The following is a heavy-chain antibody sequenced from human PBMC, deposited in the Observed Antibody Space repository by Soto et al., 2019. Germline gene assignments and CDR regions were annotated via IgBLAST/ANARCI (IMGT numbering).Heavy chain of an antibody. Sequence: QVQLQESGPGLVKPSQTLSLTCTVSGGSISCGDCYWSWIRQPPGKGLEWIGYLYYRGSTYYNPSLKRRVTISVATSKNQSSLKLSSVPAADTAGYYCARDRDFDWLSGGYYYYGMDVWGQGTTVTVSS. CDR1: GGSISCGDCY. D-gene: IGHD3-9*01. CDR3: ARDRDFDWLSGGYYYYGMDV. J-gene: IGHJ6*02. CDR2: LYYRGST. V-gene: IGHV4-30-4*01.